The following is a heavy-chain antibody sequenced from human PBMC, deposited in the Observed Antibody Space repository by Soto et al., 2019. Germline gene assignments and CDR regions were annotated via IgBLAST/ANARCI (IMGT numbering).Heavy chain of an antibody. Sequence: SETLSLTCTVSGGSISSYYWSWVRQPPGKGLEWIGYIYYSGSTNYNPSLKSRVTISVATSKNQFSLKLSSVAAADTAVYYCARRGYFDYWGQGTLVTVSS. CDR3: ARRGYFDY. CDR1: GGSISSYY. CDR2: IYYSGST. J-gene: IGHJ4*02. V-gene: IGHV4-59*01.